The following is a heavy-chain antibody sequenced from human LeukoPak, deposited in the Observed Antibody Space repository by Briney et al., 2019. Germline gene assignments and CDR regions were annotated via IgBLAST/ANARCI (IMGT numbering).Heavy chain of an antibody. J-gene: IGHJ4*02. CDR2: VCYSGGT. CDR1: GGSISGSSYY. Sequence: SETLSLTCTVSGGSISGSSYYWGWIRQPPGKGLEWVGNVCYSGGTYYNPSLKSRVTISVDTSKNQFSLKLSSVTAADTAVYYCARGRGCSGGSCYWVYWGQGTLVTVSS. D-gene: IGHD2-15*01. V-gene: IGHV4-39*07. CDR3: ARGRGCSGGSCYWVY.